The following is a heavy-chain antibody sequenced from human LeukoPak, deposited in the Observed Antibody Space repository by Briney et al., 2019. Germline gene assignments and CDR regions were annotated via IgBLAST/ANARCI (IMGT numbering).Heavy chain of an antibody. Sequence: GGSLRLSCAASGFTFSSYSMNWVRQAPGKGLEWVSSISSSSSYIYYADSVKGRFTISRDNTKNSLYLQMNSLRAEDTAVYYCARGDTSGWSDYWGQGTLVTVSS. V-gene: IGHV3-21*01. D-gene: IGHD6-19*01. CDR3: ARGDTSGWSDY. CDR2: ISSSSSYI. J-gene: IGHJ4*02. CDR1: GFTFSSYS.